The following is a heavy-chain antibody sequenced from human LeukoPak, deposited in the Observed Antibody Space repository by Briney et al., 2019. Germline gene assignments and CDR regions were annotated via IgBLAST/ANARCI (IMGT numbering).Heavy chain of an antibody. CDR1: GFTFSVYY. J-gene: IGHJ4*02. D-gene: IGHD2-2*01. CDR3: TRGKGDQAWY. Sequence: QSGGSLRLSCAAAGFTFSVYYMSWIRQAPGKGLEWVGFIRSKAYGGTTEYAASVKGRFTISRDDSKSIAYLQMNSLETEDTAVYYCTRGKGDQAWYWGQGTLVTVSS. V-gene: IGHV3-49*03. CDR2: IRSKAYGGTT.